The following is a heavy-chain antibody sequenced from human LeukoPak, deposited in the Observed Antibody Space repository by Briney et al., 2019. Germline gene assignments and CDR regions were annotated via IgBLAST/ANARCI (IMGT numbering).Heavy chain of an antibody. J-gene: IGHJ4*02. CDR1: GYTFTSYA. V-gene: IGHV7-4-1*02. CDR3: ARGGYRGPNYYDSSGYYYFDY. D-gene: IGHD3-22*01. CDR2: INTNTGKP. Sequence: AASVKVSCKASGYTFTSYAMNWVRQAPGQGLEWMGWINTNTGKPTYAQGFTGRFVFSLDSSVSTAYLQINSLNAEDTAVYYCARGGYRGPNYYDSSGYYYFDYWGQGTLVTVSS.